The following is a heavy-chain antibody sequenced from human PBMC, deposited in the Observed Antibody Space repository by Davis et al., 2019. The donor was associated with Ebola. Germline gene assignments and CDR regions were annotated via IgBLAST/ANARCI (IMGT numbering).Heavy chain of an antibody. Sequence: AASVTVSCKASGYTFTAYYMHWVRQAPGQGLEWMGVINTFGGTTTYAQKLQDRVTMTRDTSTSTVYMELSSLRSEDTAMYYCARGTGTGYNSGWYVYWGQGTLVTVSS. J-gene: IGHJ4*02. CDR3: ARGTGTGYNSGWYVY. V-gene: IGHV1-46*04. CDR2: INTFGGTT. CDR1: GYTFTAYY. D-gene: IGHD6-19*01.